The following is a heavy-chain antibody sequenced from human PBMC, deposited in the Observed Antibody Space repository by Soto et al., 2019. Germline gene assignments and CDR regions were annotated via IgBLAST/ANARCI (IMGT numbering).Heavy chain of an antibody. CDR2: ISSTSTYI. Sequence: PGGSVRLSCAASGFTFSSYSMNWVRQAPGKGLEWVSSISSTSTYIHYADSVKGRFIISRDNAKNSVFLQMNSLRAEDTAVYYCATHPLDLWQPDQYFQHSGQGTPVTVSS. CDR3: ATHPLDLWQPDQYFQH. D-gene: IGHD6-13*01. CDR1: GFTFSSYS. J-gene: IGHJ1*01. V-gene: IGHV3-21*01.